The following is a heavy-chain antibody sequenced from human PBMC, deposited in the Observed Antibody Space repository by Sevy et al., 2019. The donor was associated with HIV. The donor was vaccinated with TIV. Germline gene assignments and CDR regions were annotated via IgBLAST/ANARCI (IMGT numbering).Heavy chain of an antibody. V-gene: IGHV3-23*01. J-gene: IGHJ4*02. CDR1: GFTFSSYA. D-gene: IGHD3-10*01. CDR3: AKAITTMVRGTDY. Sequence: GGSLRLSCAASGFTFSSYAMIWVRQAPGKRLEWVSGISDSGGSKYYADSVKGRFTVSRDNSKNTLYLQMNSLRAEDMAVYYCAKAITTMVRGTDYWGQGTLVTVSS. CDR2: ISDSGGSK.